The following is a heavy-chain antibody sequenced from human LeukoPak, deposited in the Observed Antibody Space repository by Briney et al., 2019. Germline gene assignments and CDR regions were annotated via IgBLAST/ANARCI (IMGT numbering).Heavy chain of an antibody. J-gene: IGHJ3*02. Sequence: SETLSLTCTVSGGSISSSYRSWIRQPPGGGLEWIGYTSHSGSTNYKPSLKSRVSISVDTSKNQFSLKLTSVTAADTAMYYCARGYYDARGDSNPFDIWGQGTMATVSS. V-gene: IGHV4-59*01. CDR1: GGSISSSY. CDR3: ARGYYDARGDSNPFDI. D-gene: IGHD3-22*01. CDR2: TSHSGST.